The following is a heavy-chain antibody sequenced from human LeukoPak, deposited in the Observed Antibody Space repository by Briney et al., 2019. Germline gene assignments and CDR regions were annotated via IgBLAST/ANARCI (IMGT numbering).Heavy chain of an antibody. Sequence: KASETLSLTCAVYGGSFSGYYWSWIRQPPGKGLEWIGEINHSGSTNYNPSLKSRVTISVDTSKNQFSLKLSSVTAADTAVYYCARGSGWSYYYYGMDVWGQGTTVTVSS. CDR1: GGSFSGYY. D-gene: IGHD6-19*01. CDR2: INHSGST. CDR3: ARGSGWSYYYYGMDV. V-gene: IGHV4-34*01. J-gene: IGHJ6*02.